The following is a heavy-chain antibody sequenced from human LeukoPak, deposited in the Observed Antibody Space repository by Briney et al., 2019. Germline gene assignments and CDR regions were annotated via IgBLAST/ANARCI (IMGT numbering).Heavy chain of an antibody. CDR2: VYYTGST. Sequence: SETLSLTCSVSGGSVTRSSDYWGWIRQPPGKGLEWIGSVYYTGSTDYNPSLKSRVIISVDTSKEQFSLKLSSVTAADTAVYYCAKHEGYGTVIGALDYWGQGTLVSVSS. V-gene: IGHV4-39*01. J-gene: IGHJ4*02. D-gene: IGHD1/OR15-1a*01. CDR3: AKHEGYGTVIGALDY. CDR1: GGSVTRSSDY.